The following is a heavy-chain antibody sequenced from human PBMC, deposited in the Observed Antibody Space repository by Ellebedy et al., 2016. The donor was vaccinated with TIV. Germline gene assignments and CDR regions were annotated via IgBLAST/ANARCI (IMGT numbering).Heavy chain of an antibody. J-gene: IGHJ2*01. D-gene: IGHD6-13*01. CDR3: AGAFTSSSWQNYRYFDL. V-gene: IGHV1-2*02. Sequence: ASVKVSCKASGYTFTSYYMHWVRQAPGQGLEWMGWINPNSGGTNYAQKFQGRVTMTRDTSISTAYMELSSLRSEDTAVYYCAGAFTSSSWQNYRYFDLWGRGTLVTVSS. CDR1: GYTFTSYY. CDR2: INPNSGGT.